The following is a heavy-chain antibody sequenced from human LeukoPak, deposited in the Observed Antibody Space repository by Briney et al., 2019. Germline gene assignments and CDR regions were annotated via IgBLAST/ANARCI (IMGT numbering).Heavy chain of an antibody. D-gene: IGHD1-7*01. CDR1: GGTFSSYA. J-gene: IGHJ4*02. CDR2: IIPIFGTA. Sequence: SVKVSCKASGGTFSSYAISWVRQAPGQGLEWRGGIIPIFGTANYAQKFQGRVTITTDESTSTAYMELSSLRSEDTAVYYCARLETGNYDPWDYWGQGTLVTVSS. V-gene: IGHV1-69*05. CDR3: ARLETGNYDPWDY.